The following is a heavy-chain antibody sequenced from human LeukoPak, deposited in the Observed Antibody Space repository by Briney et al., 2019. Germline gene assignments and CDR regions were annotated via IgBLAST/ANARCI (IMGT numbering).Heavy chain of an antibody. CDR2: IYYSGST. D-gene: IGHD4-17*01. J-gene: IGHJ4*02. CDR1: GGSISSYY. Sequence: SETLSPTCTVSGGSISSYYWSWIRQPPGKGLEWIGYIYYSGSTNYNPSLKSRVTISVDTSKNQFSLKLSSVTAADTAVYYCARAGVMGDYGDYWRYFDYWGQGTLVTVSS. CDR3: ARAGVMGDYGDYWRYFDY. V-gene: IGHV4-59*01.